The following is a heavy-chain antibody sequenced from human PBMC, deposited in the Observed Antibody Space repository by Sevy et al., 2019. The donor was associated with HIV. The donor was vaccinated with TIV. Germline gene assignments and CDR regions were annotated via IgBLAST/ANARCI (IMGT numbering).Heavy chain of an antibody. CDR1: GYTFTGYY. Sequence: ASVKVSCKASGYTFTGYYMHWVRQAPGQGLEWMRWINPNSGGTNYAQKFQGRVTMTRDTSISTAYLELSRLRSDDTAVYYCARDSTRFGELFGYWGQGTLVTVSS. CDR2: INPNSGGT. J-gene: IGHJ4*02. D-gene: IGHD3-10*01. CDR3: ARDSTRFGELFGY. V-gene: IGHV1-2*02.